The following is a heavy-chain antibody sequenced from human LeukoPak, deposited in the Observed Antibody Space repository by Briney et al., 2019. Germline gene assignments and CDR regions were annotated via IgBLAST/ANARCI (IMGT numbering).Heavy chain of an antibody. D-gene: IGHD6-19*01. CDR2: ISYDGSNK. J-gene: IGHJ4*02. CDR1: GFTFSSYA. Sequence: GRSLKLSCAASGFTFSSYAMHWVRQAPGKGLEWVTIISYDGSNKYYADSVKGRFTISRDNSKNTLYLQMNSLRAEDTAVYYCARDSPQYSGWFYYFDHWGQGTLVTVSS. V-gene: IGHV3-30-3*01. CDR3: ARDSPQYSGWFYYFDH.